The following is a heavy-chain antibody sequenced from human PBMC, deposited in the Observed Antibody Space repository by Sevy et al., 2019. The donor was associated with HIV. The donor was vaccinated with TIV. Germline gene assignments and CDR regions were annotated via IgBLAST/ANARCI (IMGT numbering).Heavy chain of an antibody. V-gene: IGHV4-59*08. CDR1: GGSISSYY. D-gene: IGHD6-13*01. CDR3: ARHIQQQLVDP. CDR2: IYYSGST. J-gene: IGHJ5*02. Sequence: TLSLTCTVSGGSISSYYWSWIRQPPGKGLEWIGYIYYSGSTNYNPSLKSRVTISVDTSKNQFSLKLSSVTAADTAVYYCARHIQQQLVDPWGQGTLVTVSS.